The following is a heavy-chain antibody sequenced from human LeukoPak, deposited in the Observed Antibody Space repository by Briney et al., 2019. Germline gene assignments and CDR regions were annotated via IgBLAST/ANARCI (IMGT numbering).Heavy chain of an antibody. V-gene: IGHV4-39*07. Sequence: SETLSLTCTVSGGSISSSSYYWGWIRQPPGKGLEWIGSIYYSGSTNYNPSLKSRVTTSVDTSKNQFSLKLSSVTAADTAVYYCARLIWFGEPRDAFDIWGQGTMVTVSS. CDR3: ARLIWFGEPRDAFDI. J-gene: IGHJ3*02. CDR2: IYYSGST. CDR1: GGSISSSSYY. D-gene: IGHD3-10*01.